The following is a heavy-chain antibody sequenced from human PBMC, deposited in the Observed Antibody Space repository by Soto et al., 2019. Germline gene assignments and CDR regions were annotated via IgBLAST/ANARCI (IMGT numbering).Heavy chain of an antibody. CDR1: GFTFSSYA. D-gene: IGHD6-13*01. CDR3: AEGPFIAAAGTNYYYGMDV. CDR2: ISGSRGST. J-gene: IGHJ6*02. Sequence: GGSLRLSCAASGFTFSSYAMSWVRQAPGKGLEWVSAISGSRGSTYYADSVKGRFTISRDNSKNTLYLQMNSLRAEDRAVYYCAEGPFIAAAGTNYYYGMDVWGQGTTVTVSS. V-gene: IGHV3-23*01.